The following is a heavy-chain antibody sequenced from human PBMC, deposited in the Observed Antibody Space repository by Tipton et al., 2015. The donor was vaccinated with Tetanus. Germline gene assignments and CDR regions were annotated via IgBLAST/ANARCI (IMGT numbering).Heavy chain of an antibody. CDR1: GYSFTSYW. D-gene: IGHD2-2*01. Sequence: VQLVQSGAEVKKPGESLKISCKGSGYSFTSYWIGWVRQMPGKGLEWMGIIYPGDSDTRYSPSFQGQVTISAKKSISTAYLEWSSLKASDPAMYYCARGPTASIVVVPAAILGLDFWYFDLWGRGTLVTVSS. CDR2: IYPGDSDT. J-gene: IGHJ2*01. CDR3: ARGPTASIVVVPAAILGLDFWYFDL. V-gene: IGHV5-51*01.